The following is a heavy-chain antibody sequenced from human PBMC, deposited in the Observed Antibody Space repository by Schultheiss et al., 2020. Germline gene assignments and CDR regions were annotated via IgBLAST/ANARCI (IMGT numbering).Heavy chain of an antibody. J-gene: IGHJ4*02. CDR3: ARRGYSYDSSGYYYYFDY. CDR2: IYYSGST. CDR1: GGSISSSSYY. D-gene: IGHD3-22*01. V-gene: IGHV4-39*01. Sequence: SETLSLTCTVSGGSISSSSYYWGWIRQPPGKGLEWIGSIYYSGSTYYNPSLKSRVTISVDTSKNQFSLNLSSVTAADTAVYYCARRGYSYDSSGYYYYFDYWGQGTLVTVSA.